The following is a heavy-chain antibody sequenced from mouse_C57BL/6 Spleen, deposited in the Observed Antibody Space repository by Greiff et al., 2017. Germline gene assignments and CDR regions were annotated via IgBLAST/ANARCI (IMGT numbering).Heavy chain of an antibody. Sequence: QVQLMESGAELVKPGASVKISCKASGYAFSSYWMKWVKQRPGKGLEWIGQIYPGDGDTNYNGKFKGQATLAADKSSSTAYMQLSRLTSEDSAVYFCASTNWDRFAYWGQGTLVTVSA. V-gene: IGHV1-80*01. CDR2: IYPGDGDT. CDR3: ASTNWDRFAY. D-gene: IGHD4-1*01. CDR1: GYAFSSYW. J-gene: IGHJ3*01.